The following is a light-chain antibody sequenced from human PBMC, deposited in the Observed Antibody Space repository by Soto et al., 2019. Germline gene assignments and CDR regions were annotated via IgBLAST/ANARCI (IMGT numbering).Light chain of an antibody. CDR3: GTWDSSLSAVV. J-gene: IGLJ2*01. V-gene: IGLV1-51*01. CDR2: DNN. Sequence: QSVLPQPPSVSAAPGQKVTISCSGSSSNIGNNYVSWYQQLPGTAPKLLIYDNNKRPSGIPDRFSGSKSGTSATLGITGLQTGDEADYYCGTWDSSLSAVVFGGGTKLTGL. CDR1: SSNIGNNY.